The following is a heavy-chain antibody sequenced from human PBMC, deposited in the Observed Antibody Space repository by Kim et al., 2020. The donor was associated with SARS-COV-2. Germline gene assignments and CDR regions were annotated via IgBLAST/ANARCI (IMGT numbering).Heavy chain of an antibody. CDR3: ARDDRHARSSGWYPDWFDP. D-gene: IGHD6-19*01. CDR2: TSAYNGNT. CDR1: GYTFTSYG. V-gene: IGHV1-18*01. Sequence: ASVKVSCKASGYTFTSYGISWVRQAPGQGLEWMGWTSAYNGNTNYAQKLQGRVTITTDTTPSTAYTELSSLRSDDTAVYYCARDDRHARSSGWYPDWFDPWDEGTHVTVSS. J-gene: IGHJ5*02.